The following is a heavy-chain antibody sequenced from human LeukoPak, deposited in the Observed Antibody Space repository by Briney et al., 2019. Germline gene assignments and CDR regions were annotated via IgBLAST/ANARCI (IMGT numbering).Heavy chain of an antibody. CDR3: ARHGSNYYDFDDAFDI. V-gene: IGHV4-39*01. CDR1: GGSISTSSYY. D-gene: IGHD3-22*01. Sequence: SETLSLTCTVSGGSISTSSYYWGWIRQPPGKGLEWIGSIYYSGTTYYNPSLKSRVTISVDTSKNQFSLKLRSVTAADTAMYYCARHGSNYYDFDDAFDIWGQGTMVTVSS. J-gene: IGHJ3*02. CDR2: IYYSGTT.